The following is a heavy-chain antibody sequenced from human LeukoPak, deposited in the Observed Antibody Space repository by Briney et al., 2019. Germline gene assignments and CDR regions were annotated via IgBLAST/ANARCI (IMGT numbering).Heavy chain of an antibody. D-gene: IGHD2-21*02. Sequence: GGSRRLSCAASGFTFSSYWMSWVRQAPGKGLEWVANIKQDGSEKYYVDSVKGRFTISRDNAKNTLYLQMNSLRAEDTAVYYCARVKGVVVTATYYFDYWGQGTLVTVSS. V-gene: IGHV3-7*01. CDR1: GFTFSSYW. J-gene: IGHJ4*02. CDR3: ARVKGVVVTATYYFDY. CDR2: IKQDGSEK.